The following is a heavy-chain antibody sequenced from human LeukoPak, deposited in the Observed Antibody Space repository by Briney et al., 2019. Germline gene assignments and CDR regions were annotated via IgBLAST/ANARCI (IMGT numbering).Heavy chain of an antibody. CDR1: GFTFSSYA. D-gene: IGHD6-6*01. CDR2: ISGSGGST. J-gene: IGHJ4*02. CDR3: ATTPPRIAARPMSDY. V-gene: IGHV3-23*01. Sequence: GGSLRLSCAASGFTFSSYAMSWVRQAPGKGLEWVSAISGSGGSTYYADSVKGRFTISRDNPKNTLYLQMNSLRAEDTAVYYCATTPPRIAARPMSDYWGQGTLVTVSS.